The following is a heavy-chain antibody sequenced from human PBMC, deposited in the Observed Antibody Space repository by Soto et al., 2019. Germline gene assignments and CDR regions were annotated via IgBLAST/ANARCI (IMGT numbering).Heavy chain of an antibody. D-gene: IGHD5-18*01. CDR3: AKALALDTGTSMNDY. J-gene: IGHJ4*02. Sequence: EVQLLESVGGLVQPGGSLSLSCSASGFTFNRHAMTWVRQAPGKGLEWVSTISGRGGSTYYADSVKGRFSISRDTSKNTLYLPMNSLRPDDTAVYYCAKALALDTGTSMNDYWGQGCLVTVSS. V-gene: IGHV3-23*01. CDR1: GFTFNRHA. CDR2: ISGRGGST.